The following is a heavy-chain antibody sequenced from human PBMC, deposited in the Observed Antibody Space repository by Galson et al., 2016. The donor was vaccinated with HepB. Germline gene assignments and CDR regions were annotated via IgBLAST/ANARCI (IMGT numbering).Heavy chain of an antibody. CDR1: GITFRTDA. CDR3: AKDLGFLEWLFFDSYYYYGMDV. CDR2: ISGSGGST. Sequence: SLRLSCAASGITFRTDAMTWVRQAPGKGLEWVSAISGSGGSTYYADSVKGRFTISRGNSKNTLYLQMNSLRAEDTAVYYCAKDLGFLEWLFFDSYYYYGMDVWGQGTTVTVSS. V-gene: IGHV3-23*01. D-gene: IGHD3-3*01. J-gene: IGHJ6*02.